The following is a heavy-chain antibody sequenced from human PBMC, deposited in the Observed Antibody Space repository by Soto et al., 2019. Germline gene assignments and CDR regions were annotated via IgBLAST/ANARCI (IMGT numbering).Heavy chain of an antibody. Sequence: GGSLRLSCAASGFTFSNYAIHWVRQAPGKGLEWVAVISYDGSDKYYADSVKGRFTISRDDSKSIAYLQMTSLETEDTAIYFCTRDWDYYYETRAPRGYWGQGALVTVSS. CDR3: TRDWDYYYETRAPRGY. D-gene: IGHD3-22*01. CDR1: GFTFSNYA. CDR2: ISYDGSDK. V-gene: IGHV3-30-3*01. J-gene: IGHJ4*02.